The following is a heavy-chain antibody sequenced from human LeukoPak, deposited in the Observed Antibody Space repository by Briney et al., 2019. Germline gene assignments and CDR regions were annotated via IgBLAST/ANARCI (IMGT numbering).Heavy chain of an antibody. CDR2: IYSGGIT. CDR3: ARTYCSSTCCSYSPNWFDP. V-gene: IGHV3-53*01. D-gene: IGHD2-2*01. J-gene: IGHJ5*02. CDR1: GFTVSSNY. Sequence: GGSLRLSSAASGFTVSSNYMSWVRQAPGKGLEWVSFIYSGGITYYADSVKGRFTISRDNSKNTLYLQMNSLRAEDTAVYYCARTYCSSTCCSYSPNWFDPWGQGTLVSVSS.